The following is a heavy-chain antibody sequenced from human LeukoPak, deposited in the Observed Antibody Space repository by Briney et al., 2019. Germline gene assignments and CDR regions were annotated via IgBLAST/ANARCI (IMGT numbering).Heavy chain of an antibody. Sequence: GGSLRLSCAASGFTFSTYWMHWVRQAPGKGLEWVSSISSSSSYIYYADSVKGRFTISRDNAKNSLYLQMNSLRAEDTAVYYCARVHQGITGTTGWYFDLWGRGTLVTVSS. CDR3: ARVHQGITGTTGWYFDL. J-gene: IGHJ2*01. D-gene: IGHD1-20*01. CDR2: ISSSSSYI. V-gene: IGHV3-21*01. CDR1: GFTFSTYW.